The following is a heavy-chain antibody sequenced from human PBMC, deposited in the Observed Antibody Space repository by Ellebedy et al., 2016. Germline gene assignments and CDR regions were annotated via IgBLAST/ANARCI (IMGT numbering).Heavy chain of an antibody. CDR1: GFTFSGYG. D-gene: IGHD3-10*01. J-gene: IGHJ6*02. CDR2: ISGSGGST. V-gene: IGHV3-23*01. CDR3: AKDTSNGGFGEFPPSMDV. Sequence: GESLKISCAASGFTFSGYGMSWVRQAPGKGLEWVSGISGSGGSTYYADSVKGRFTISRDNSKNTLFLQMNSLRVEDTAVYFCAKDTSNGGFGEFPPSMDVWGQGTTVTVSS.